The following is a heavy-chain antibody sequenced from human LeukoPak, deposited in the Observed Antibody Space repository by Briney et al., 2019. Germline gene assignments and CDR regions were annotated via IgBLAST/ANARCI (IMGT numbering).Heavy chain of an antibody. D-gene: IGHD2-15*01. V-gene: IGHV4-39*07. J-gene: IGHJ4*02. Sequence: SETLSLTCTVSGGSISSSSNFFCGGVRQPPGEGLAWIGSMYYSGITYYIPSLETRSTISLDTSNNQFSLQLNSVTPACTAVCNCARGTRYCSGGGPSCLDYWGLGTLVTVSS. CDR2: MYYSGIT. CDR3: ARGTRYCSGGGPSCLDY. CDR1: GGSISSSSNFF.